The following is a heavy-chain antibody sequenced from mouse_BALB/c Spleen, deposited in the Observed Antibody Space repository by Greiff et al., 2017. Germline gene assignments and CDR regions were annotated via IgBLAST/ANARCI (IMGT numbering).Heavy chain of an antibody. Sequence: QVQLQQSGAELVRPGVSVKISCKGSGYTFTDYAMHWVKQSHAKSLEWIGVISTYYGDASYNQKFKGKATMTVDKSSSTAYMELARLTSEDSAIYYCARSFITTVEEFAYWGQGTLVTVSA. J-gene: IGHJ3*01. CDR2: ISTYYGDA. D-gene: IGHD1-1*01. CDR3: ARSFITTVEEFAY. CDR1: GYTFTDYA. V-gene: IGHV1S137*01.